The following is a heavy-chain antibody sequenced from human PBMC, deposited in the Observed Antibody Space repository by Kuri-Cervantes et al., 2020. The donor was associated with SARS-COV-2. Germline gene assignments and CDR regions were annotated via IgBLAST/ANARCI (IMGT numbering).Heavy chain of an antibody. CDR2: INSDGSST. D-gene: IGHD3-3*01. CDR3: ARGTGSYYDFWSGSNFDY. Sequence: GGSLRLSCAASGFTFSSYWMHWVRQAPGKGLVWVSRINSDGSSTSYADSVKGRFTISRDNAKNTLYLQMNSLRAEDTAVYYCARGTGSYYDFWSGSNFDYWGQGTLVTVSS. CDR1: GFTFSSYW. J-gene: IGHJ4*02. V-gene: IGHV3-74*01.